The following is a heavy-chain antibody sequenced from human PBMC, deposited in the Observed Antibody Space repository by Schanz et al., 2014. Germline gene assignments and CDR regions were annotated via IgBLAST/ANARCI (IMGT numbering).Heavy chain of an antibody. CDR2: INTGGAA. J-gene: IGHJ4*02. D-gene: IGHD3-10*01. Sequence: QVQLQESGPGLVKPSQTLSLTCTASGGPISSGGYYWSWIRQHPGKGLEWFGCINTGGAAYSNPALKSGVTRSINTSKNQFSLGLPSVTAADTAVYYCARGGQGFGEPHQRLFEYWGQGSLVTVSS. CDR3: ARGGQGFGEPHQRLFEY. V-gene: IGHV4-31*03. CDR1: GGPISSGGYY.